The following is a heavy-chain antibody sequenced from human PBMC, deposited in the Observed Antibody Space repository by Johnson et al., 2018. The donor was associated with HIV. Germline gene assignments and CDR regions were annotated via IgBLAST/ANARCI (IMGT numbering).Heavy chain of an antibody. V-gene: IGHV3-20*04. D-gene: IGHD3-3*01. CDR2: INWNGGST. Sequence: MMLVESGGRAVWRGGSLRFSCDNCAMAWVRQAPGKGLEWVSGINWNGGSTGYADSVKGRFTIARDNSKNTLYLQMNSPRAEDTAVCYCSKGRILGVVMEAFDVWGQGTMVTVSS. CDR1: NCA. CDR3: SKGRILGVVMEAFDV. J-gene: IGHJ3*01.